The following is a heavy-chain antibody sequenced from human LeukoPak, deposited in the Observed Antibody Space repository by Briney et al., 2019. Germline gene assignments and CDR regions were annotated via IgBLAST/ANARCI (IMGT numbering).Heavy chain of an antibody. CDR3: ATGEGWYCSGGSCYSGHFDY. Sequence: ASVKVSCKASGYTFTGYYMHWVRQAPGQGLEWMGWINPNSGGTNYAQKFQGWVTMTRDTSISTAYMELSRLRSDDTAVYYCATGEGWYCSGGSCYSGHFDYWGQGTLVTVSS. CDR2: INPNSGGT. J-gene: IGHJ4*02. V-gene: IGHV1-2*04. CDR1: GYTFTGYY. D-gene: IGHD2-15*01.